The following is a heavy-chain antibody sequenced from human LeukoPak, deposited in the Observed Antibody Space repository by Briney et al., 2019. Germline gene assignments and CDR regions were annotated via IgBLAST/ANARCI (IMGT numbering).Heavy chain of an antibody. J-gene: IGHJ2*01. D-gene: IGHD3-22*01. V-gene: IGHV3-53*01. CDR2: IYSGGST. CDR1: GFTVSSNY. CDR3: AREVDYYDSSGYRSYWYFDL. Sequence: PGGSLRLSCAASGFTVSSNYMSWVRQAPGKGLEWVSVIYSGGSTYYADSVKGRFTISRDNSKNTLYLQMNSLRAEDTAVYYCAREVDYYDSSGYRSYWYFDLWGRGTLVTVSS.